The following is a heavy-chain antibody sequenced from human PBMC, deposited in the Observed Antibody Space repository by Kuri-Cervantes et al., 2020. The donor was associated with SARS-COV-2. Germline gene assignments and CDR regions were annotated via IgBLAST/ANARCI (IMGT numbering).Heavy chain of an antibody. CDR3: ARDIKYQLLYPGWGMDV. CDR1: GGSISSYY. V-gene: IGHV4-59*01. Sequence: SETLSLTCTVSGGSISSYYWSWIRQPPGKGLEWIGYIYYSGSTNYNPSLKSRVTISVDTSKNQFSLKLSSVTAADTAVYYCARDIKYQLLYPGWGMDVWGQGATVTVSS. D-gene: IGHD2-2*02. CDR2: IYYSGST. J-gene: IGHJ6*02.